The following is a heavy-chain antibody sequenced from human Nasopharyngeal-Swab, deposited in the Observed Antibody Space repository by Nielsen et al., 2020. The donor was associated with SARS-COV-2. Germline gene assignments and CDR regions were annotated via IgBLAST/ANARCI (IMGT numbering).Heavy chain of an antibody. CDR1: GFTFSAYN. D-gene: IGHD3-10*01. V-gene: IGHV3-48*02. CDR2: ISRRSDTI. Sequence: GVLKISCAASGFTFSAYNINWVRQAPGKGLEWVSYISRRSDTIYYADSVKGRFTISRDNVKNSLYLQMNSLRDEDTAVYYCARAPDSSTYGLRYWGLGTLVTVSS. CDR3: ARAPDSSTYGLRY. J-gene: IGHJ4*02.